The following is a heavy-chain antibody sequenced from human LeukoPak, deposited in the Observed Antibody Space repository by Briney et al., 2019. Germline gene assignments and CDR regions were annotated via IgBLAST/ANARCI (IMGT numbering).Heavy chain of an antibody. V-gene: IGHV3-64*01. Sequence: PGGSLRLSCAASGFTFSSFALHWVRQAPGKGLEYVSAISSNGRNTYYANSVKGRFTISRDNSKNTLYLQMGSLRAEDMAVYYCAREDYGSGSYPLDYWGQGTPVTVSS. CDR1: GFTFSSFA. J-gene: IGHJ4*02. D-gene: IGHD3-10*01. CDR3: AREDYGSGSYPLDY. CDR2: ISSNGRNT.